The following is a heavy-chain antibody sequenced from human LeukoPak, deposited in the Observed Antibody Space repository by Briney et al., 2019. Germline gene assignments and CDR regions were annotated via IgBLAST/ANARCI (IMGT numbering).Heavy chain of an antibody. J-gene: IGHJ3*02. V-gene: IGHV4-34*01. Sequence: SETLSLTCAVYGGSFSGYYWSWIRQPPGKGLEWIGEINHSGSTNYNPSLKSRVTISVDTSKNQFSLKLSSVTAADTAVYYCARRMRSAYGAFDIWGQGTMVTVSS. CDR1: GGSFSGYY. CDR2: INHSGST. CDR3: ARRMRSAYGAFDI. D-gene: IGHD5-12*01.